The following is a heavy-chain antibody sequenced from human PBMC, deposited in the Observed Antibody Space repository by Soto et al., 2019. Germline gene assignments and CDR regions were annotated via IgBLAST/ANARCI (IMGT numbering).Heavy chain of an antibody. CDR3: ARGRSSWYGHNWFDP. CDR2: IYYSGST. D-gene: IGHD6-13*01. V-gene: IGHV4-39*07. Sequence: SETQSLTCTVSGGSITSSSYYWGWIRQPPGKGLEWIGSIYYSGSTNYNPSLKSRVTISVDTSKNQFSLKLSSVTAADTAVYYCARGRSSWYGHNWFDPWGQGTLVTVSS. J-gene: IGHJ5*02. CDR1: GGSITSSSYY.